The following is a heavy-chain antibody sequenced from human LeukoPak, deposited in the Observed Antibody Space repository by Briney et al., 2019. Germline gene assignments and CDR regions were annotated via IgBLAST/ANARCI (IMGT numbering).Heavy chain of an antibody. D-gene: IGHD4-17*01. Sequence: GRSLRLSCAASGFTFSSYAMHWVRQAPGKGLEWVAVISYDGSNKYYADSVKGRFTISRDNSKNTLYLQMNSLGAEDTAVYYCARSTTTVTTFDYWGQGTLVTVSS. CDR1: GFTFSSYA. CDR3: ARSTTTVTTFDY. V-gene: IGHV3-30*04. CDR2: ISYDGSNK. J-gene: IGHJ4*02.